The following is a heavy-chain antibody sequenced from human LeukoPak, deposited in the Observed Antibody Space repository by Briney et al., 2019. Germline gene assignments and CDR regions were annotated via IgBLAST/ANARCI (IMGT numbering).Heavy chain of an antibody. Sequence: GGSLRLSCAASGFTFSSYWMSWVRQAPGKGLEWVSAISGSGGSTYYADSVKGRFTISRDNSKNTLYLQMNSLRAEDTAVYYCAKGGIGYCSSTSCIPFDYWGQGTLVTVSS. D-gene: IGHD2-2*03. CDR1: GFTFSSYW. CDR2: ISGSGGST. CDR3: AKGGIGYCSSTSCIPFDY. V-gene: IGHV3-23*01. J-gene: IGHJ4*02.